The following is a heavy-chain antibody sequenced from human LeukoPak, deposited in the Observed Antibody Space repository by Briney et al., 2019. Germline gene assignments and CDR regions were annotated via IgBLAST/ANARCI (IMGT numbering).Heavy chain of an antibody. D-gene: IGHD2-2*01. J-gene: IGHJ5*02. CDR2: ISGSGGST. CDR1: GFTFSSNT. Sequence: GGSLRPSCAASGFTFSSNTMSWVRQAPGKGLEWVSVISGSGGSTYYADSVKGRFTISRDNSMNTLYLQMNSLRAEDTAVYYCAKGDSTSCCRGEVSWGQGTLVTVSS. V-gene: IGHV3-23*01. CDR3: AKGDSTSCCRGEVS.